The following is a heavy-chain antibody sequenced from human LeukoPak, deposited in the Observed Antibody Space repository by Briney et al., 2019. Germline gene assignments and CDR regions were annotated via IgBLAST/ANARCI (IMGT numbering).Heavy chain of an antibody. CDR3: ARSMSGLGYSSSWYPPPLLY. CDR1: GYTFTSYA. V-gene: IGHV1-3*01. J-gene: IGHJ4*02. D-gene: IGHD6-13*01. Sequence: ASVKVSCKASGYTFTSYAMHWVRQAPGQRLEWMGWINAGNGNTKYSQKFQGRVTITRDTSASTAYMELSSLRSEDTAVYYCARSMSGLGYSSSWYPPPLLYWGQGTLVTVSS. CDR2: INAGNGNT.